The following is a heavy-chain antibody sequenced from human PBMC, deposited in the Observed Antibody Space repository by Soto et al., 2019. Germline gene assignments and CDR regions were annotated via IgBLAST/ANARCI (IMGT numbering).Heavy chain of an antibody. V-gene: IGHV3-23*01. CDR2: ITDNGGDS. CDR3: ARGSEDSYPGSRIFDF. D-gene: IGHD3-10*01. J-gene: IGHJ4*02. Sequence: EVQLLVSGGDLVQPGGSLRLSCVASGFTFGSRAMSWVRQAPGEGLELVSTITDNGGDSKSADSVRGRFAISRDNSKNILYLQMNSLRAEDSAIYYCARGSEDSYPGSRIFDFWGRGTLVSVSS. CDR1: GFTFGSRA.